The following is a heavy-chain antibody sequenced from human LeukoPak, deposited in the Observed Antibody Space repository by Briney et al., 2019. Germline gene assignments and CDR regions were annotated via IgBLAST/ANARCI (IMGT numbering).Heavy chain of an antibody. D-gene: IGHD3-10*01. CDR3: ARDLSLGGVPVGDLRYYYYSGMDV. Sequence: GGSLRLSCAASGFTFSKYGMHWVRQTPGKGLEWVAVIWYDGSNKYYADSVKGRFTISRDNSKNTLYLQMNSLRAEDTTVYYCARDLSLGGVPVGDLRYYYYSGMDVWGQGTTVTVSS. CDR1: GFTFSKYG. J-gene: IGHJ6*02. V-gene: IGHV3-33*01. CDR2: IWYDGSNK.